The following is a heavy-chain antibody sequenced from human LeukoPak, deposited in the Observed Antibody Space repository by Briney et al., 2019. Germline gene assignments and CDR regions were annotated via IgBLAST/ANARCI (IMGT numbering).Heavy chain of an antibody. V-gene: IGHV3-49*03. Sequence: QPGGSLRLSCTASGFTFGDYAMSWFRQAPGKGLEWVGFIRSKAYGGTTEYAASVKGRFTISRDDSKSIAYLQMNSLKTEDTAVYYCTRAYRSVVVTAIGYWGQGTLVTVSS. D-gene: IGHD2-21*02. CDR2: IRSKAYGGTT. CDR3: TRAYRSVVVTAIGY. CDR1: GFTFGDYA. J-gene: IGHJ4*02.